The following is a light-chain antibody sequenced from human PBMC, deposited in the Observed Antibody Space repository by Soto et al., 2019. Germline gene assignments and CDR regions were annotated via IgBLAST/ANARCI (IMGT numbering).Light chain of an antibody. CDR1: QSVSSNY. V-gene: IGKV3-20*01. CDR3: QQYGSASIT. CDR2: GAS. Sequence: EIVLTQSPGTLSLSPGERSTLSCSASQSVSSNYLAWYQQKPCQAPRLLIYGASSRATGIPDRLSGSGSATDFTLTISRLEPEDFALYHCQQYGSASITFGQGTRLEIK. J-gene: IGKJ5*01.